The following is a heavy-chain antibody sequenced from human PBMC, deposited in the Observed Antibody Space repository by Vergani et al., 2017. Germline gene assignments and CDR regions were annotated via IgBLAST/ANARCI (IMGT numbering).Heavy chain of an antibody. CDR3: AREGAEGMDV. CDR1: GYTFTSYA. V-gene: IGHV1-3*02. Sequence: QVQLVQSGAEVKKPGASVRVSCKSSGYTFTSYAMHWVRQAPGQRLEWMGWSNAGNGNTKYSQEVQGRVTITRDTSASTAYMEMSSLRSEDMAVYYCAREGAEGMDVWGQGTTVTVSS. CDR2: SNAGNGNT. J-gene: IGHJ6*02. D-gene: IGHD3-16*01.